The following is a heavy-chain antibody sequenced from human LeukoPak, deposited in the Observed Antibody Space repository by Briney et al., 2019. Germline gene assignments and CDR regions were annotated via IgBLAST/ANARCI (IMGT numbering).Heavy chain of an antibody. D-gene: IGHD1-26*01. CDR1: GGSISSYY. J-gene: IGHJ3*02. Sequence: PSETLSLTCTVSGGSISSYYWSWIRQPPGKGLEWIGYIYYSGSTNYNPSLKSRVTISVDTSKNQFSLKLSSVTAADTAVYYCARAVGSHDAFDIWGQGTMVTVSS. V-gene: IGHV4-59*01. CDR3: ARAVGSHDAFDI. CDR2: IYYSGST.